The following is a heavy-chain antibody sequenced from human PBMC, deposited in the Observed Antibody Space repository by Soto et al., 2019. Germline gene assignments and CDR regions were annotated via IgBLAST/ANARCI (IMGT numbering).Heavy chain of an antibody. CDR3: ARAGTDSALRAARRYYYYYGMDV. J-gene: IGHJ6*02. V-gene: IGHV3-30-3*01. D-gene: IGHD6-6*01. CDR1: GFTFSSYA. CDR2: ISYDGSNK. Sequence: QVQLVESGGGVVQPGRSLRLSCAASGFTFSSYAMHWVRQAPGKGLEWVAVISYDGSNKYYADSVKGRFTISRDNSKNTLYLQMNSLRDEDTTVYYCARAGTDSALRAARRYYYYYGMDVWGQGTTVTVSS.